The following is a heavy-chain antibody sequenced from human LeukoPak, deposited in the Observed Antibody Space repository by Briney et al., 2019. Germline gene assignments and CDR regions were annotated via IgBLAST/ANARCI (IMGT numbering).Heavy chain of an antibody. CDR1: GFTFSSYE. CDR2: ISTGGSSI. CDR3: ARESCSGDRCYRQVIDY. J-gene: IGHJ4*02. Sequence: PGGSLSLSCAASGFTFSSYEMNWVRQAPGKGVEWGSYISTGGSSIYYADTVKGRFTISRDNAKNSLYLQMNSLRAEDTALYYCARESCSGDRCYRQVIDYLGQGTLVTVSS. V-gene: IGHV3-48*03. D-gene: IGHD2-15*01.